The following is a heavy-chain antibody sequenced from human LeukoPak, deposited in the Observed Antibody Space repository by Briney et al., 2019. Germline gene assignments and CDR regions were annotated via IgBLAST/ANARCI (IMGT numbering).Heavy chain of an antibody. CDR3: ARAKHARAFDI. J-gene: IGHJ3*02. CDR2: ISAYNGNT. CDR1: GYTFTSYG. Sequence: ASVKVSCKASGYTFTSYGISWVRQAPGQGLEWMGWISAYNGNTNYAQKLQGRVTMTRDTSTSTVYMELSSLRSEDTAVYYCARAKHARAFDIWGQGTMVTVSS. V-gene: IGHV1-18*01.